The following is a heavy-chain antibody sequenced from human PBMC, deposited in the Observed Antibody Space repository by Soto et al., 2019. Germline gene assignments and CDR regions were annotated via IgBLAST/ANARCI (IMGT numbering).Heavy chain of an antibody. D-gene: IGHD3-3*01. V-gene: IGHV1-18*01. CDR2: ISAYNGNT. CDR1: GYTFTSYG. Sequence: QVQLVQSGAEVKKPGASVRASCKASGYTFTSYGISWWRQAPGQGLGGLGGISAYNGNTNYAQKLQGRVTMTTDTSTSTAYMELRSLRSDDTAVYYCARDLDELQFGVVIHPVGYWGQGTLVTVSS. J-gene: IGHJ4*02. CDR3: ARDLDELQFGVVIHPVGY.